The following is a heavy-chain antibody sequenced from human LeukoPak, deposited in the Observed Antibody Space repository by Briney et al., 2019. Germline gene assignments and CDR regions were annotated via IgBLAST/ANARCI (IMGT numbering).Heavy chain of an antibody. J-gene: IGHJ5*02. D-gene: IGHD3-22*01. CDR2: INPNGGGT. CDR1: GYTFTGYY. Sequence: ASVKVSCKASGYTFTGYYMHWVRQAPGQGLEWMGWINPNGGGTNYAQKFQGRVTMTRDTSISTAYMELSRLRSDDTAVYYCARSGYSPKNWFDPWGQGTLVTVSS. CDR3: ARSGYSPKNWFDP. V-gene: IGHV1-2*02.